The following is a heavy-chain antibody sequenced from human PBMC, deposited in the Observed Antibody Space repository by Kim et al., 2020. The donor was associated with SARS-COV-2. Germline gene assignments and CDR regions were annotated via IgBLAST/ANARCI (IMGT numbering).Heavy chain of an antibody. CDR3: AREEDYYDSSGIIV. V-gene: IGHV4-59*01. D-gene: IGHD3-22*01. CDR2: IYYSGST. J-gene: IGHJ4*02. CDR1: GGSISSYY. Sequence: SETLSLTCTVSGGSISSYYWSWIRQPPGKGLEWIGYIYYSGSTNYNPSLKSRVTISVDTSKNQFSLKLSSVTAADTAVYYCAREEDYYDSSGIIVWGQGTLVTVSS.